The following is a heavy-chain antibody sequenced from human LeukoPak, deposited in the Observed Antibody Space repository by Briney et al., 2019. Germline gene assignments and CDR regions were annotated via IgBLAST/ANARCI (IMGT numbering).Heavy chain of an antibody. Sequence: SVKVSCKASGGTFSSYAISWVRQAPGQGLEWMGRIIPILGIANYAQKFQGRVTITADKSTSTAYMELSSLRSEDTAVYYCATSWVDDAFDIWGQGTMVTVSS. D-gene: IGHD1-26*01. CDR1: GGTFSSYA. V-gene: IGHV1-69*04. CDR2: IIPILGIA. CDR3: ATSWVDDAFDI. J-gene: IGHJ3*02.